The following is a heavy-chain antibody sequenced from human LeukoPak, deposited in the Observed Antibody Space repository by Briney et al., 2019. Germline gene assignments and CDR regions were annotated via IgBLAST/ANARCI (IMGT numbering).Heavy chain of an antibody. CDR2: IYHSGST. CDR1: GGSISSSNW. D-gene: IGHD6-19*01. Sequence: SGTLSLTCAVSGGSISSSNWWSWVRQPPGKGLEWIGEIYHSGSTNYNPSLKSRVTISVDTSKNQFSLKLSSVTAADTAVYYCARDVSVAGRGYFDYWGQGTLVTVSS. J-gene: IGHJ4*02. V-gene: IGHV4-4*02. CDR3: ARDVSVAGRGYFDY.